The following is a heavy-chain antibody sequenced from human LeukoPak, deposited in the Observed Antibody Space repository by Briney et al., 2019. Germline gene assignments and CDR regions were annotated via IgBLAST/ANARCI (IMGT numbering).Heavy chain of an antibody. Sequence: KTSETLSLTCAVYGGSFSDYYWSWIRQPPGKGLEWIGEINHSGSTNYNPSLKSRVTISVDTSKNQFSLKLSSVTAADTAVYYCASGGRRTGAYWGQGTLVTVSS. CDR1: GGSFSDYY. J-gene: IGHJ4*02. D-gene: IGHD3-10*01. CDR3: ASGGRRTGAY. V-gene: IGHV4-34*01. CDR2: INHSGST.